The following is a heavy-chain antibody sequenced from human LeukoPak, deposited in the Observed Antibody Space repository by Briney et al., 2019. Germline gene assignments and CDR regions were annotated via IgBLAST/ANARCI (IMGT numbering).Heavy chain of an antibody. V-gene: IGHV4-39*01. J-gene: IGHJ5*02. CDR2: IYYSGST. CDR1: GGSISSSSYY. D-gene: IGHD2-2*01. CDR3: ARRRLVVVPSFDP. Sequence: PSETLSLTCTVSGGSISSSSYYWGWIRQPPGKGLEWIGSIYYSGSTYYNPSLKSRVTISVDTSQNQFSLKLSSVTAADTAVYYCARRRLVVVPSFDPWGQGTLVTVSS.